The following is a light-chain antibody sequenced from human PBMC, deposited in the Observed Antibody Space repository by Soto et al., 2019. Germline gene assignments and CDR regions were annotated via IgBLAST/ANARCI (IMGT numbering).Light chain of an antibody. Sequence: EIVLTQSPGTLSLSPGERATLSCRASQSISSSYLAWFQQKPGQAPRLLIYGASSRATGIPDRFSGSGSGTAFTLTISRLEPEDFAVYYCQQYGSSPITFGQGTRLDIK. CDR2: GAS. J-gene: IGKJ5*01. CDR1: QSISSSY. CDR3: QQYGSSPIT. V-gene: IGKV3-20*01.